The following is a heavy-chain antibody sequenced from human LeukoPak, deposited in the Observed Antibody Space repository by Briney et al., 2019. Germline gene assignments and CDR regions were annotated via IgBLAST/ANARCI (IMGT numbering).Heavy chain of an antibody. CDR2: ISAYNGNT. D-gene: IGHD6-19*01. CDR1: GYTFTSYG. J-gene: IGHJ6*04. CDR3: AADSGSGWYGMDV. Sequence: GASVKVSCKASGYTFTSYGISWVRQAPGQGLEWMGWISAYNGNTNYAQKFQERVTITRDMSTSTAYMELSSLRSEDTAVYYCAADSGSGWYGMDVWGKGTTVTVSS. V-gene: IGHV1-18*04.